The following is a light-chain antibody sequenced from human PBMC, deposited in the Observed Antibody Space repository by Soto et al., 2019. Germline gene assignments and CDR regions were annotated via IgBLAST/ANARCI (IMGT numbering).Light chain of an antibody. J-gene: IGLJ2*01. V-gene: IGLV2-14*01. Sequence: QSALTQPASVSGPPGQSITISCTGTSSDVGGYNYVSWYQQYPGKAPKLMIYDVNNRPSGVSNRFSGSKSGNMASLTISGLQAEDEADYYCSSYTGSSVVFGGGTKVTVL. CDR3: SSYTGSSVV. CDR2: DVN. CDR1: SSDVGGYNY.